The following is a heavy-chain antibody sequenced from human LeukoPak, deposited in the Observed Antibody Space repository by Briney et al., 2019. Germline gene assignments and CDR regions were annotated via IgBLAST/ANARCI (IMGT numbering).Heavy chain of an antibody. V-gene: IGHV4-38-2*02. CDR3: ATVSGYLYYFDY. D-gene: IGHD3-22*01. Sequence: SDTLSLICTVSGYAMSRGYYRGWIRQRPGNGLEWIGSIYHSGSTYYNPSLKSRVTISLDTSKNQFSLKLSSVTAADTAVYYCATVSGYLYYFDYWGQGSLVTVSS. CDR2: IYHSGST. CDR1: GYAMSRGYY. J-gene: IGHJ4*02.